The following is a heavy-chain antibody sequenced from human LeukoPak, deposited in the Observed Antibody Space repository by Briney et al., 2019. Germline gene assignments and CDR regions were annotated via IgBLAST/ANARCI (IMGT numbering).Heavy chain of an antibody. V-gene: IGHV4-34*01. CDR2: INHSGST. J-gene: IGHJ6*03. Sequence: SETLSLTCAVYGGSFSGYYWSWVRQPPGKGLEWVWEINHSGSTNYNPSLMSRGTISLKTTKNQFSLMLSSVTAADTAVYYCARRTPYSNTEDYYYYYMDVWGKGTTVTVSS. D-gene: IGHD4-11*01. CDR1: GGSFSGYY. CDR3: ARRTPYSNTEDYYYYYMDV.